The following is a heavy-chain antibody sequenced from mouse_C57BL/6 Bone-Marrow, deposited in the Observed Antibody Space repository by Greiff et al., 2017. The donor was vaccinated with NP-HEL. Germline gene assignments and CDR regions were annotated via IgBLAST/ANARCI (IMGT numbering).Heavy chain of an antibody. J-gene: IGHJ3*01. CDR3: ARRAYYGSSPFAY. CDR2: INPSIGYT. CDR1: GYTFTSYW. V-gene: IGHV1-7*01. D-gene: IGHD1-1*01. Sequence: QVQLKQSGAELAKPGASVKLSCKASGYTFTSYWMHWVKQRPGQGLEWIGYINPSIGYTKYNQKFKDKATLTADKSSSTAYMQLSSLTYEDSAVYYCARRAYYGSSPFAYWGQGTLVTVSA.